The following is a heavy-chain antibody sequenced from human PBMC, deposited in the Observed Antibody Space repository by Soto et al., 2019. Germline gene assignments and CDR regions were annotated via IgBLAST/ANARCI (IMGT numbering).Heavy chain of an antibody. Sequence: LRLSCAASGFTFSSYGMSWVRQAPGKGLEWIGYIYYIGSTYYNPSLKSRVTISLDTSKNQFSLKLSSVTAADTAVYYCARSVFPWGQGTLVTVSS. V-gene: IGHV4-31*02. J-gene: IGHJ5*02. CDR1: GFTFSSYG. CDR3: ARSVFP. CDR2: IYYIGST.